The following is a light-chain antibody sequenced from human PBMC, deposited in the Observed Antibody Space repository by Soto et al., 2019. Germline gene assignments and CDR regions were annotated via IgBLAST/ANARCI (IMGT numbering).Light chain of an antibody. V-gene: IGKV1-5*03. CDR3: QQYDNYPYT. CDR2: KAS. Sequence: DIQMTQSPSTLSASVGDRVTITCRASQSISSWLAWYQQKPGKAPKILIYKASSLESGVPSRFSGSGSGPEFTLTISSLQPDDFATYYCQQYDNYPYTFGQGSKLEIK. CDR1: QSISSW. J-gene: IGKJ2*01.